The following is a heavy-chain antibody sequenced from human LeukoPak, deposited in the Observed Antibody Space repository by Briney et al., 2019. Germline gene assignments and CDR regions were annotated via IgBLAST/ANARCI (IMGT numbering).Heavy chain of an antibody. CDR3: ARESGDILTGYPNIDY. J-gene: IGHJ4*02. V-gene: IGHV1-18*01. Sequence: ASVKVSCKASGYTFTSYGISWVRQAPGQGLEWMGWISAYNGNTNYAQTLQGRVTMTTDTSTSTAYMELRSLRSDDTAVYYCARESGDILTGYPNIDYWGQGTLVTVSS. CDR2: ISAYNGNT. CDR1: GYTFTSYG. D-gene: IGHD3-9*01.